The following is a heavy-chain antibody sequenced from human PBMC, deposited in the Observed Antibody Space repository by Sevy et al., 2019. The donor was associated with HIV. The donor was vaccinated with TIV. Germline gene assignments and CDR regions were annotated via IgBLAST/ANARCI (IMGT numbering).Heavy chain of an antibody. CDR3: XXXXGMAYYFDF. CDR1: GFSFTDYT. CDR2: ISGSSTTI. J-gene: IGHJ4*02. V-gene: IGHV3-48*02. Sequence: GGSLRLSCAASGFSFTDYTMNWVRQSPGKGLEWVSYISGSSTTIYYADSVKGRFTISRDNAKKSLFLQMNDLRDEDXXXXXXXXXXGMAYYFDFWGQGTLVTVSS.